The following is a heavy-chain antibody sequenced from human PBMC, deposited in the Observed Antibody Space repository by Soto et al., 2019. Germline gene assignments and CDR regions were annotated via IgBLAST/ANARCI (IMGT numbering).Heavy chain of an antibody. CDR1: GYTFTSYY. V-gene: IGHV1-46*01. Sequence: QVQLVQSGAEVKKPGASVKVSCKASGYTFTSYYMHWVRQAPGQGLEWMGIINPSGGSTSYAQKFQGRGTLTRDTSTSTVYMGLSSLRSEDTAVYYCARDWSEMASGAQGYWGQGTLVTVSS. CDR3: ARDWSEMASGAQGY. CDR2: INPSGGST. J-gene: IGHJ4*02.